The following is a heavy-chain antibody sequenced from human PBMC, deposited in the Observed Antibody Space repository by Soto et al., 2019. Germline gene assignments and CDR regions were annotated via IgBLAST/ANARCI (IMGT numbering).Heavy chain of an antibody. CDR3: AKGKTSAAHDAFDI. CDR1: GFTFSSYA. V-gene: IGHV3-23*01. Sequence: GGSLRLSCAASGFTFSSYAMTWVRQAPGKGLEWVSGFSGSGANIYYAASVKGRFTISRDISKSSLYLQMNSLRAEDAAVYYCAKGKTSAAHDAFDIWGQGTMVTVSS. D-gene: IGHD6-13*01. J-gene: IGHJ3*02. CDR2: FSGSGANI.